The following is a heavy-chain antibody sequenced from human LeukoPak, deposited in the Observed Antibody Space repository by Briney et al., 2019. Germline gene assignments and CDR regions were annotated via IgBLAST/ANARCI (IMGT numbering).Heavy chain of an antibody. CDR1: GYTFTSYD. V-gene: IGHV1-8*01. Sequence: ASVEVSCKASGYTFTSYDINWVRQATGQGLEWMGWMNPNSGNTGYVQKFQGRVTMTRNTSISTAYMELSSLRSEDTAVYYCARGRIAVAGKGSLWYWGPGTLVTVSS. CDR2: MNPNSGNT. J-gene: IGHJ4*02. D-gene: IGHD6-19*01. CDR3: ARGRIAVAGKGSLWY.